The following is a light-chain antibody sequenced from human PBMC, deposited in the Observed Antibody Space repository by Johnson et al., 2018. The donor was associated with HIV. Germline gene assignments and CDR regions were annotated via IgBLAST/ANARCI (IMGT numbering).Light chain of an antibody. Sequence: QAVLTQPPSVSAAPGQKVTISCSGSSSNIGNNYVSWYQQVPGTAPKLLIYENNKRPSGIPDRFSGSKSGTSATLGITGLQTGDEADYYCGKWDSSLSAHYVFGTGTKVTVL. CDR1: SSNIGNNY. J-gene: IGLJ1*01. CDR3: GKWDSSLSAHYV. V-gene: IGLV1-51*02. CDR2: ENN.